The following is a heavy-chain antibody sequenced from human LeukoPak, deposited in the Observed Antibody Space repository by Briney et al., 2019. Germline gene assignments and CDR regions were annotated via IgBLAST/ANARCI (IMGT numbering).Heavy chain of an antibody. V-gene: IGHV3-21*01. J-gene: IGHJ4*02. Sequence: GRSLRLSCAASGFIFSNYGMHWVRQAPGKGLEWVSSISSSSSYIYYADSVKGRFTISRDNAKNSLYLQMNSLRAEDTAVYYCAREAVVTPNVDYWGQGTLVTVSS. CDR1: GFIFSNYG. D-gene: IGHD4-23*01. CDR3: AREAVVTPNVDY. CDR2: ISSSSSYI.